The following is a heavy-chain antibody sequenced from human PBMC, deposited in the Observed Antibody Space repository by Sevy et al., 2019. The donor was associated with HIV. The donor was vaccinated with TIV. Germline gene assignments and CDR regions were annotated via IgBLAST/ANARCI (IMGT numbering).Heavy chain of an antibody. J-gene: IGHJ3*02. CDR3: AILWFGEFDTFDI. V-gene: IGHV3-21*01. Sequence: WGSLRLSCAASGFTFSSYTINWVRQAPGKGLEWVSSISSSTSYIYYADSLKGRFTISRDNAKNSLFLQMNSLRAEDTAVYYCAILWFGEFDTFDIWGQGTMVTVSS. D-gene: IGHD3-10*01. CDR1: GFTFSSYT. CDR2: ISSSTSYI.